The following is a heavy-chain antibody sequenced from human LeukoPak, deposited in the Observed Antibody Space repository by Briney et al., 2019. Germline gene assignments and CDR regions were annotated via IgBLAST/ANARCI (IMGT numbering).Heavy chain of an antibody. V-gene: IGHV1-69*02. D-gene: IGHD3-3*01. Sequence: SVKVSCKASGGTFSCYTISWVRQAPGQGLEWMGRIIPILGIANYAQKFQGRVTITADKSTSTAYMELSSLRSEDTAVYYCARVRFATPYYYMDVWGKGTTVTVSS. CDR1: GGTFSCYT. J-gene: IGHJ6*03. CDR2: IIPILGIA. CDR3: ARVRFATPYYYMDV.